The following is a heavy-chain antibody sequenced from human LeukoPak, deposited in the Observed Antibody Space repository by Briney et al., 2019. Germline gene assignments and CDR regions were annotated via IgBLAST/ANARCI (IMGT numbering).Heavy chain of an antibody. CDR2: NSGGST. J-gene: IGHJ4*02. D-gene: IGHD2-15*01. Sequence: GGSLRLSCAASGVTVSSNYMSWVRQAPGKGLEWVSVNSGGSTYYADSVKGRFTISRDNSKNTLYLRMNSLRAEDTAVYYCARDRGCRSGGSCYYFDYWGQGTLVTVSS. V-gene: IGHV3-53*01. CDR1: GVTVSSNY. CDR3: ARDRGCRSGGSCYYFDY.